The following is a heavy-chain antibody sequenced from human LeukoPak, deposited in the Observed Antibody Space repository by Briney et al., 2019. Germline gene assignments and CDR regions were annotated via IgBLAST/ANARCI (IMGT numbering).Heavy chain of an antibody. CDR3: VRQYYYGSGSYFWAPDY. J-gene: IGHJ4*02. CDR2: IRFDGSNK. CDR1: GFIFSSYG. Sequence: PGGSLRLSCAASGFIFSSYGMHWVRQAPGKGLEWVAFIRFDGSNKYYADSVKGRFTISRDNSKNTLNLQMNSLRAEDTAVYYCVRQYYYGSGSYFWAPDYWGQGTLVTVSS. D-gene: IGHD3-10*01. V-gene: IGHV3-30*02.